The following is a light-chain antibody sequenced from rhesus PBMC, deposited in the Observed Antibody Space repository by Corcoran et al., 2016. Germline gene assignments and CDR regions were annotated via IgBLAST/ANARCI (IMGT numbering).Light chain of an antibody. CDR3: MQVIQLPLT. V-gene: IGKV2-91*01. Sequence: DIVMTQTPLSLPVTPGEPASISCRSSPSLLHSNGNTYLYWYLQKPGQSPQLLIYLVSNRAPGVPYRFRGSGSGTDCTLKISRVEADDVGVYYCMQVIQLPLTFGGGTKVELK. CDR2: LVS. CDR1: PSLLHSNGNTY. J-gene: IGKJ4*01.